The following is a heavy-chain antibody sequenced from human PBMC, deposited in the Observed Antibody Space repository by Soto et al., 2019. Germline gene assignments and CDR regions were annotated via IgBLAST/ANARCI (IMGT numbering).Heavy chain of an antibody. CDR2: HYSGGST. D-gene: IGHD1-20*01. J-gene: IGHJ5*02. CDR3: ANIPWYNIGP. Sequence: GGSLRLSCAISGFSVSSNYLSWVRQAPGKGLEWVSVHYSGGSTYYADSVQGRFTISRDKSNNTLYLQMRRVRAEDTAVYYCANIPWYNIGPWGQGTLVTVSS. V-gene: IGHV3-53*01. CDR1: GFSVSSNY.